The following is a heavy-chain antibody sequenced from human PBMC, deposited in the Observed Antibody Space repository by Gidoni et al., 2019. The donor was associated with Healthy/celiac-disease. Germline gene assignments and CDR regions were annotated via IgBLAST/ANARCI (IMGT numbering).Heavy chain of an antibody. D-gene: IGHD3-22*01. CDR2: IWYDGSNK. J-gene: IGHJ4*02. CDR1: GFTFSRFG. CDR3: AREVNGPLDY. Sequence: QVQLVESGGGVVQPGRSLRLSCAASGFTFSRFGMHWVRQAPGPGLAGVAVIWYDGSNKYYADSVKGRFTISRDNSKNTLYLQMNSLRAEDTAVYYCAREVNGPLDYWGQGTLVTVSS. V-gene: IGHV3-33*01.